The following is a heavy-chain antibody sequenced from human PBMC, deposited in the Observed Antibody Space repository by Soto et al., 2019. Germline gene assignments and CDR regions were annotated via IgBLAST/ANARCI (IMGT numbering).Heavy chain of an antibody. Sequence: QVQLVQSGAEVKKPGSSVKVSCKASGGTFSSYTISWVRQAPGQGLEWMGRIIPILGIANYAQKFQGRVTIAADKSTSTAYMELSSLRSEDTAVYYCVGYSSSPPSYYYYIDVWGKVTTVTVSS. J-gene: IGHJ6*03. CDR2: IIPILGIA. CDR3: VGYSSSPPSYYYYIDV. D-gene: IGHD6-6*01. CDR1: GGTFSSYT. V-gene: IGHV1-69*02.